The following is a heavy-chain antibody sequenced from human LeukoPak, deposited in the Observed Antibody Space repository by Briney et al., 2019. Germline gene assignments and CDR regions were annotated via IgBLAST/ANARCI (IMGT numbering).Heavy chain of an antibody. J-gene: IGHJ1*01. D-gene: IGHD2-2*01. CDR2: ISGSGGST. Sequence: PGGSLRLSCGASGFTFTSYAMSWIRQAPGKGLEWVSAISGSGGSTYYADSVKGRFTISRDNSKNTLYLQMNSLRAEDTAVYYCAKGDIVVVPAAVPAEYFQHWGQGTLVTVSS. CDR3: AKGDIVVVPAAVPAEYFQH. CDR1: GFTFTSYA. V-gene: IGHV3-23*01.